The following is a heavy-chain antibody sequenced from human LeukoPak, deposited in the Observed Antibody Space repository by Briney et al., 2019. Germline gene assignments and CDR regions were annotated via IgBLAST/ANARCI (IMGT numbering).Heavy chain of an antibody. J-gene: IGHJ6*02. CDR2: ISSSSSYI. V-gene: IGHV3-21*01. CDR1: GFTFSSYS. D-gene: IGHD2-2*01. CDR3: ARDGPIVVVPAATLRNYYYYGMDV. Sequence: GGSLRLSCAASGFTFSSYSMNWVRQAPGKGLEWVSSISSSSSYIYYADSVKGRFTISRDDAKNSLYLQMNSLRAEDTAVYYCARDGPIVVVPAATLRNYYYYGMDVWGQGTTVTVSS.